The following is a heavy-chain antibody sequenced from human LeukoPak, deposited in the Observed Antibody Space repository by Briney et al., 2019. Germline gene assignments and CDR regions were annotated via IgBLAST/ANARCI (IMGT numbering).Heavy chain of an antibody. V-gene: IGHV1-69*13. D-gene: IGHD3-3*01. CDR2: IIPIFGTA. J-gene: IGHJ6*02. CDR1: GYTFTSYA. CDR3: ARASLEWLSPHYYYYYGMDV. Sequence: GASVKVSCKASGYTFTSYAMNWVRQAPGQGLEWMGWIIPIFGTANYAQKFQGRVTITADESTSTAYMELSSLRSEDTAVYYCARASLEWLSPHYYYYYGMDVWGQGTTVTVSS.